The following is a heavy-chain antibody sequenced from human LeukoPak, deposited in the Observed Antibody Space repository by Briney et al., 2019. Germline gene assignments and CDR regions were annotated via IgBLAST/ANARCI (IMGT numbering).Heavy chain of an antibody. D-gene: IGHD2-15*01. CDR3: ARDQRPSCLGGICYSGDY. J-gene: IGHJ4*02. Sequence: ASVKVSCKASGGTFHSYIVTWVRQAPGQGLEWMGGIVPIIGTANYAQKFQGRVTITADDSTRTAYMELRSLRSEDTAIYYCARDQRPSCLGGICYSGDYWGQGTLVTVTS. CDR1: GGTFHSYI. CDR2: IVPIIGTA. V-gene: IGHV1-69*13.